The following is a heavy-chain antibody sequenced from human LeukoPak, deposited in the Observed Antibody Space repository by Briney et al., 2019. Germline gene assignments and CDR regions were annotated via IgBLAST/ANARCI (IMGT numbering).Heavy chain of an antibody. D-gene: IGHD6-13*01. CDR2: ISGSGGST. V-gene: IGHV3-23*01. CDR1: GFTFSSYG. Sequence: GGTLRLSCAASGFTFSSYGMSWVRQAPGKGLEWVSDISGSGGSTYYADSVKGRFTISRDNSKNTLYLQMNSLRAEDTAVYYCAKEHGGSSWYEDAFDIWGQGTMVTVSS. J-gene: IGHJ3*02. CDR3: AKEHGGSSWYEDAFDI.